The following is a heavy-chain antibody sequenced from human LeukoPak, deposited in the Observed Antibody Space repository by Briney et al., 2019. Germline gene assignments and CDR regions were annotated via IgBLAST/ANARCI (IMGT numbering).Heavy chain of an antibody. CDR1: GFTFSSYG. Sequence: GGSLRLSCAASGFTFSSYGMHWVRQAPGKGLEWVAFISYDGSNKYYAASVKGRFTISRDNSKNTLYLEMSSLRAEDTALYYCAKDGPHYFGSGSYYNVYYGMDGWGQGTTVTVSS. CDR3: AKDGPHYFGSGSYYNVYYGMDG. D-gene: IGHD3-10*01. V-gene: IGHV3-30*18. J-gene: IGHJ6*02. CDR2: ISYDGSNK.